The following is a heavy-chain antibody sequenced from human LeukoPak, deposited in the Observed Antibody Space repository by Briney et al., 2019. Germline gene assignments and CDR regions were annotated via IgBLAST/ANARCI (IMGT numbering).Heavy chain of an antibody. CDR1: GFTFSSYG. CDR3: AKVLTPTYYYDSSGYYYSRDAFDI. J-gene: IGHJ3*02. D-gene: IGHD3-22*01. CDR2: ISYDGSNK. Sequence: GGSLTPSCAVSGFTFSSYGMHWVRQPPGKGLEWVAFISYDGSNKYYADSVKGRFTISRDNSKNTLYLQMNSLRAEDTAVYYCAKVLTPTYYYDSSGYYYSRDAFDIWGQGTMVTVSS. V-gene: IGHV3-30*18.